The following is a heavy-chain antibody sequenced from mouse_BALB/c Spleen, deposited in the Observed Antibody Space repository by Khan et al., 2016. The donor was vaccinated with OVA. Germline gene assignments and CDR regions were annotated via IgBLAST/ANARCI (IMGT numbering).Heavy chain of an antibody. CDR1: GYTFTDYI. J-gene: IGHJ3*01. Sequence: QVQLQQPVPELVNPGASLKVSCKASGYTFTDYIIGWVKQSTRQGLEWIGDIFPGSGTPYYNEKLKDKATLTADKSSNTAYMQLSSLTSEDSAVYFCARGGDSVFAYWGQGTLVTVSA. D-gene: IGHD1-1*01. CDR3: ARGGDSVFAY. V-gene: IGHV1-77*01. CDR2: IFPGSGTP.